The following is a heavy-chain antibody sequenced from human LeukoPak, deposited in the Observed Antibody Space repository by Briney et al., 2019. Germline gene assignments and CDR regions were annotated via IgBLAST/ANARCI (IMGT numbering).Heavy chain of an antibody. D-gene: IGHD1-1*01. CDR2: IYSAGAT. J-gene: IGHJ5*02. CDR1: GGSISGYF. CDR3: ARHRLRERGPNWFDP. Sequence: AETLSLTCTVSGGSISGYFWSWIRQPPGKGLEWIGYIYSAGATNYNPSLKRRVAISINTYKNQFSLKLSPVTAADTAVYYCARHRLRERGPNWFDPWGQGTLVTVSS. V-gene: IGHV4-59*08.